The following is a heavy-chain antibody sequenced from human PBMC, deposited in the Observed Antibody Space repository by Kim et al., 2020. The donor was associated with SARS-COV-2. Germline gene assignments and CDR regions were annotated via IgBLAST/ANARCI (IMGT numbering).Heavy chain of an antibody. V-gene: IGHV3-23*01. J-gene: IGHJ4*02. CDR1: GFTFSSYA. Sequence: GGSLRLSCAASGFTFSSYAMSWVRQAPGKGLEWVSAISGSGGSTYYADSVKGRFTISRDNSKNTLYLQMNSLRAEDTAVYYCATTYYDFWSGYPYPTTFDYWGQGTLVTVSS. CDR3: ATTYYDFWSGYPYPTTFDY. CDR2: ISGSGGST. D-gene: IGHD3-3*01.